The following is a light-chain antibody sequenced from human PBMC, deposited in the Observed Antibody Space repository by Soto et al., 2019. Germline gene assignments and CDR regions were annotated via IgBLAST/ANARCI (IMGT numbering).Light chain of an antibody. V-gene: IGKV1-5*01. Sequence: DIQMTQSPSTLSASVGDRVTITGRASQTISSWLAWYQQKPGKAPKLLIYDVSSLESGFPSRFSGSGSGTEFTLTISSLQPDDSATYYRQQYNTFWTFGQGTKVDIK. J-gene: IGKJ1*01. CDR3: QQYNTFWT. CDR1: QTISSW. CDR2: DVS.